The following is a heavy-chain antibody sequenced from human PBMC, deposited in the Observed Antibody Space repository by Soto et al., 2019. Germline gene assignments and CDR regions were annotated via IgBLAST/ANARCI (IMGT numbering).Heavy chain of an antibody. V-gene: IGHV3-7*01. CDR3: ARDRRDLYSYGPYFDY. D-gene: IGHD5-18*01. CDR1: GFTFSSYW. J-gene: IGHJ4*02. CDR2: IKQDGGEK. Sequence: PGGSLRLSCAASGFTFSSYWMSWVRQAPGKGLEWVANIKQDGGEKYYVDSVKGRFTISRGNAKNSLYLQMNSLRAEDTAVYYCARDRRDLYSYGPYFDYWGQGTLVTVSS.